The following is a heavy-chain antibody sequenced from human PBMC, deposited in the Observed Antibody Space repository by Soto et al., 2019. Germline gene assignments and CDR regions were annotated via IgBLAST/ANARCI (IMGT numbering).Heavy chain of an antibody. V-gene: IGHV4-39*01. Sequence: QLQLQESGPGLVKPSETLSLTCTVSGGSISSSSNYWGWIRQPPGKGLEWIGSIYYSGSTYYNPSLKSRVTISVDTSKNQFSLKLSSVTAADTAVYYCARLTPPLRVRGAFDIWGQGTMVTVSS. CDR3: ARLTPPLRVRGAFDI. J-gene: IGHJ3*02. D-gene: IGHD3-10*01. CDR2: IYYSGST. CDR1: GGSISSSSNY.